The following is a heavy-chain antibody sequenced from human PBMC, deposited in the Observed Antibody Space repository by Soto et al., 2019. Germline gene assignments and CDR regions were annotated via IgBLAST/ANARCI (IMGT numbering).Heavy chain of an antibody. CDR1: GSSLTTYW. CDR3: ARPDIAVVPAAKSGLSYYYYGMDV. J-gene: IGHJ6*02. D-gene: IGHD2-2*01. V-gene: IGHV5-10-1*01. CDR2: IDPSDSDT. Sequence: PGEYPKTPRNGSGSSLTTYWLSGVRQMPRKGLAWMGRIDPSDSDTNYSPSLQGHVTISADKSISTAYLQWSSLNASDTAMYYCARPDIAVVPAAKSGLSYYYYGMDVWGQGTTVTVSS.